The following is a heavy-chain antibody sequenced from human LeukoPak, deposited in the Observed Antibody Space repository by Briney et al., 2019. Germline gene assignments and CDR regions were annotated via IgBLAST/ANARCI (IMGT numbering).Heavy chain of an antibody. D-gene: IGHD2-21*02. V-gene: IGHV3-7*01. J-gene: IGHJ4*02. Sequence: PSETLSLTCAVSGGSISTYFLSWVRQPPGKGLEWVANIKQDGSEKYYVDSVKGRFTISRDNAKNSLYLQMNSLRAEDTAVYYCARDWTTAIPDYWGQGTLVTVSS. CDR3: ARDWTTAIPDY. CDR2: IKQDGSEK. CDR1: GGSISTYF.